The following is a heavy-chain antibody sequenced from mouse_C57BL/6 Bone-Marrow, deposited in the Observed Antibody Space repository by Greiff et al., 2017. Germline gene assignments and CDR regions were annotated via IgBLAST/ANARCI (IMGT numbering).Heavy chain of an antibody. D-gene: IGHD1-1*01. CDR1: GYTFTSYW. J-gene: IGHJ4*01. Sequence: QVQLQQPGAELVRPGTSVKLSCKASGYTFTSYWMHWVKQRPGQGLEWNGVIDPSDSYTNYNQKFKGKATLTVDPSSSTAYMPLSSLTSEDSAVYYCARPEPTVVATEAMDYWGQGTSVTVSS. V-gene: IGHV1-59*01. CDR3: ARPEPTVVATEAMDY. CDR2: IDPSDSYT.